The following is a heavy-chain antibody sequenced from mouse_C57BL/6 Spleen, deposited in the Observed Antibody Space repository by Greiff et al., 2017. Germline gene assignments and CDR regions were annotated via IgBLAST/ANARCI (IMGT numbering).Heavy chain of an antibody. J-gene: IGHJ1*03. CDR2: IYPGDGDT. Sequence: QVQLQQSGPELVKPGASVKISCKASGYAFSSSWMNWVKQRPGKGLEWIGRIYPGDGDTNYNGKFKGKATLTADNSASTAYMQLSSLSSEDSAVYFCARRRGATVVATGLYFDVWGTGTTVTVSS. V-gene: IGHV1-82*01. CDR3: ARRRGATVVATGLYFDV. CDR1: GYAFSSSW. D-gene: IGHD1-1*01.